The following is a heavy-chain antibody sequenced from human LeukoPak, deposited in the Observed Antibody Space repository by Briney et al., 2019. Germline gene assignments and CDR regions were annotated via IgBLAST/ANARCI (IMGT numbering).Heavy chain of an antibody. J-gene: IGHJ5*02. CDR2: IYTSGST. D-gene: IGHD3-10*01. CDR1: GGSISSGSYY. CDR3: ARDLLWFGEEVWFDP. Sequence: SETLSLTCTVSGGSISSGSYYWSWIRQPAGKGLEWIGRIYTSGSTNYNPSLKSRVTISVDTSKNQFSLKLSSVTAADTAVYYCARDLLWFGEEVWFDPWGQGTLVTVSS. V-gene: IGHV4-61*02.